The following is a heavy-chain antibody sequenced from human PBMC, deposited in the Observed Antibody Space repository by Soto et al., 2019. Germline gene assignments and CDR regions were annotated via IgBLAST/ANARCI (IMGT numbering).Heavy chain of an antibody. J-gene: IGHJ6*03. CDR3: ALRLECTICYLSGYYYYYMDF. CDR1: GYTFTSYD. D-gene: IGHD2-2*01. Sequence: ASVKVSCKASGYTFTSYDINWVRQATGQGLEWMGWMNPNSGNTGYAQKFQGRVTMTRNTSISTAYMELSSLRSEDTAVYYCALRLECTICYLSGYYYYYMDFWGKGTTVTVSS. V-gene: IGHV1-8*01. CDR2: MNPNSGNT.